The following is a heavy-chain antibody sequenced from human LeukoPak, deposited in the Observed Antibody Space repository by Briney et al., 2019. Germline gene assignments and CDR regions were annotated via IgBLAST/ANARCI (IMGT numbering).Heavy chain of an antibody. CDR2: IYYSGST. V-gene: IGHV4-39*07. CDR1: GGSISSSSYY. CDR3: ARDFFKYGSGSFHDY. D-gene: IGHD3-10*01. J-gene: IGHJ4*02. Sequence: SETLSLTCTVSGGSISSSSYYWGWIRQPPGKGLEWIGSIYYSGSTYYNPSLKSRVTISVDTSKNQLSLKLTSVTAADTAVYYCARDFFKYGSGSFHDYWGQGTLVTVSS.